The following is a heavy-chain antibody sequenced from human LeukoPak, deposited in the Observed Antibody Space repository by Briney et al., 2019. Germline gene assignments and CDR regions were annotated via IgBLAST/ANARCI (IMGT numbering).Heavy chain of an antibody. CDR3: ASPDSSGYYYGDAFDI. Sequence: PGRSLRLSCAASGFTFSNYAMHWVRQAPGKELEWVADISFDGSNTYHADSVRGRLTISRDNSKNTLYLQMNSLRAEDTAVYYCASPDSSGYYYGDAFDIWGQGTMVTVSS. D-gene: IGHD3-22*01. CDR2: ISFDGSNT. CDR1: GFTFSNYA. V-gene: IGHV3-30*01. J-gene: IGHJ3*02.